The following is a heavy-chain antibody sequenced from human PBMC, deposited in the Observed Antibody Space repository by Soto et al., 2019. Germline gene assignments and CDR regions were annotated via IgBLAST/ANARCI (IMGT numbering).Heavy chain of an antibody. D-gene: IGHD5-18*01. V-gene: IGHV4-59*01. CDR2: ISYSGST. Sequence: SETLSLTCSVSGGSISSSFWSWIRQPPGKELEWIGYISYSGSTTFNPSLKSRITLSVDTSKNQFSLRVASVTAADTAVYYCARGHRAMEYYYYYGMDVWGQGTTVTVSS. CDR1: GGSISSSF. CDR3: ARGHRAMEYYYYYGMDV. J-gene: IGHJ6*02.